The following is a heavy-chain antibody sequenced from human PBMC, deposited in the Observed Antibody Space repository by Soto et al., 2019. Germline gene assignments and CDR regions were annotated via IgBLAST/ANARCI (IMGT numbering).Heavy chain of an antibody. Sequence: SETLSLTCTVSGGSISSGDYYWSWIRQPPGKGLEWIGSIYYSGSTYYNPSLKSRFTISLDTSKNHFSLKLNSVIAADTAVYYCASRHSSPYFDYWGQGTLVTVSS. J-gene: IGHJ4*02. V-gene: IGHV4-30-4*01. CDR3: ASRHSSPYFDY. CDR1: GGSISSGDYY. D-gene: IGHD6-13*01. CDR2: IYYSGST.